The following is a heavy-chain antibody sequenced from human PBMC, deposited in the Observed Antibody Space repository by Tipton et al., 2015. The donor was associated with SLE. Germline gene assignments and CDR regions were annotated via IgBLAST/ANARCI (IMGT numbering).Heavy chain of an antibody. Sequence: SLRLSCAASGFTFSNAWMSWVRQAPGKGLEWVANIKQDGSEKYYVDSVKGRFTISRDNAKNSLYLQMNSLRAEDTAVYYCAREGGYSGYDRPEGPYYFDYWGQGTLVTVSS. CDR3: AREGGYSGYDRPEGPYYFDY. D-gene: IGHD5-12*01. V-gene: IGHV3-7*01. CDR1: GFTFSNAW. J-gene: IGHJ4*02. CDR2: IKQDGSEK.